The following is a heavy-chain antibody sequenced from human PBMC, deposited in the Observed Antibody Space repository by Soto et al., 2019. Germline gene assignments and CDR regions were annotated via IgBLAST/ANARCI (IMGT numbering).Heavy chain of an antibody. J-gene: IGHJ6*02. CDR2: ISGSGGST. V-gene: IGHV3-23*01. D-gene: IGHD6-19*01. CDR3: AKDSVGGWYYYYGMDV. CDR1: GFTFSSYT. Sequence: PGGSLRLSCAASGFTFSSYTMSWVRQAPGKGLEWVSAISGSGGSTYYADSVKGRFTISRDNSKNTLYLQMNSLRAEDTAVYYCAKDSVGGWYYYYGMDVWGQGTTVTVSS.